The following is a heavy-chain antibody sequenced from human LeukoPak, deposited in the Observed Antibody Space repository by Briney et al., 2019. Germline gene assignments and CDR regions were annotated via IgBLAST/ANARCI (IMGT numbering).Heavy chain of an antibody. CDR2: IIPILGLT. D-gene: IGHD6-19*01. J-gene: IGHJ4*02. CDR1: GGTFSSYG. Sequence: SVKVSCKASGGTFSSYGISWVRQAPGQGLEWMGRIIPILGLTNYAQKFQGRVTITADKSTSTAYMELSSLRSDDTAVYFCARGFGSSSAYVSDFDFWGQGTLVTVSS. V-gene: IGHV1-69*04. CDR3: ARGFGSSSAYVSDFDF.